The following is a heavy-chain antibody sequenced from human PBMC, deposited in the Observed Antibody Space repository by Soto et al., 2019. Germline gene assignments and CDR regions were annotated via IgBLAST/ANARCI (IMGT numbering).Heavy chain of an antibody. CDR2: MDPKSGNT. CDR3: ARVYGEPTH. Sequence: QVQLVQSGTEVKKPGATVKVSCKASGYTFSSSDINWVRQATGQGLEWMGWMDPKSGNTGPAQKFQGRITMTRDTSVSTAYMELSSLRSDDTAVYYCARVYGEPTHWGQGTLVTVSS. CDR1: GYTFSSSD. V-gene: IGHV1-8*01. D-gene: IGHD4-17*01. J-gene: IGHJ4*02.